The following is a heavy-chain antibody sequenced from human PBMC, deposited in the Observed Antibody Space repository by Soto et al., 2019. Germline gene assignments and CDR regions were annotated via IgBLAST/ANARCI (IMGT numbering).Heavy chain of an antibody. Sequence: PSETLSLTCTVSGGSISSGDYYWSWIRQPPGKGLGWIGYIYYSGSTCYDPSLKSRVTISVDTSKNQFSLKLSSVTAADTAVYYCARESYDYVWGSDRTNWFDPWGQGTLVTVSS. CDR1: GGSISSGDYY. D-gene: IGHD3-16*02. CDR2: IYYSGST. J-gene: IGHJ5*02. V-gene: IGHV4-30-4*01. CDR3: ARESYDYVWGSDRTNWFDP.